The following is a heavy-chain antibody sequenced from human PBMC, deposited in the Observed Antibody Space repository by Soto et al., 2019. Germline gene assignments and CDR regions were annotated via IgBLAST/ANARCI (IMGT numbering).Heavy chain of an antibody. CDR2: IIPIYGSA. CDR1: GGTFNRHA. J-gene: IGHJ6*02. D-gene: IGHD3-10*01. V-gene: IGHV1-69*01. Sequence: QVRLVQSGAEVKKPGSSVKVSCKASGGTFNRHAFSGVRQAPGQGLEWMGGIIPIYGSAHYVEKFQGRVTISADESLSTGYLELSSLRSEDTAVYYCATPDRSMVPGVLGYSYGMEVWGQGTTITVSS. CDR3: ATPDRSMVPGVLGYSYGMEV.